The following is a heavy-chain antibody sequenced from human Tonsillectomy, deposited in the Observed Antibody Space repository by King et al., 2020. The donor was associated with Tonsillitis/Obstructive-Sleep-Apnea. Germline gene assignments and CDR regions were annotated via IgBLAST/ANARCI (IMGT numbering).Heavy chain of an antibody. CDR3: ARDASGAVATTPLNWFGP. D-gene: IGHD5-12*01. V-gene: IGHV1-46*01. J-gene: IGHJ5*02. Sequence: QLVQSGAEVKKPGASVKVSCKASGYTFTSYYMHWVRQAPGQGLEWMGIINPSGGSTSYAQKFQGRVTMTRDTSTSTVYMELSSLRSEDTAVYYCARDASGAVATTPLNWFGPWGQGTLVTVSS. CDR2: INPSGGST. CDR1: GYTFTSYY.